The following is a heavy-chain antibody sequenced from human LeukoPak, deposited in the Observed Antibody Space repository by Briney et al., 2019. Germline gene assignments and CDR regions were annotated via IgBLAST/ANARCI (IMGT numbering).Heavy chain of an antibody. Sequence: GESLKISFKGSGYSFTSYWIGWVRQMPGKGLERRGILYPVDSDTRYSPSFQGQVTISADKSISTAYLQWSSLKASDTAMYYCARRGPRRTMVRGAQDWFDPWGQGTLVTVSS. V-gene: IGHV5-51*01. J-gene: IGHJ5*02. CDR1: GYSFTSYW. CDR2: LYPVDSDT. CDR3: ARRGPRRTMVRGAQDWFDP. D-gene: IGHD3-10*01.